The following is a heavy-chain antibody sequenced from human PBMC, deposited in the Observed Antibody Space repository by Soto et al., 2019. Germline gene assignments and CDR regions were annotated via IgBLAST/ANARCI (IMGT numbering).Heavy chain of an antibody. D-gene: IGHD2-2*01. J-gene: IGHJ6*02. V-gene: IGHV1-69*13. CDR2: IIPIFGTA. Sequence: SVKVSCKASGGTFSSYAISWVRQAPGQGLEWMGGIIPIFGTADYAQKFQGRVTITADESTSTAYMELSSLRSEDTAVYYCAREKGGYCISTSCYGPYYYYGMDVWGQGTTVTVSS. CDR3: AREKGGYCISTSCYGPYYYYGMDV. CDR1: GGTFSSYA.